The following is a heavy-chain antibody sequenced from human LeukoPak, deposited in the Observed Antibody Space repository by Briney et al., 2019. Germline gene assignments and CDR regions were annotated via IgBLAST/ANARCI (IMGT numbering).Heavy chain of an antibody. CDR1: GFTFSGYA. Sequence: GGSLRLSCAASGFTFSGYAMHWVRQAPGKGLEWVAVISYDGSNKYYADSVKGRFTISRDNSKNTLYLQMNSLRAEDTAVYYCARDLGSYFDYWGQGTLVTVSS. J-gene: IGHJ4*02. D-gene: IGHD2-15*01. CDR3: ARDLGSYFDY. CDR2: ISYDGSNK. V-gene: IGHV3-30*01.